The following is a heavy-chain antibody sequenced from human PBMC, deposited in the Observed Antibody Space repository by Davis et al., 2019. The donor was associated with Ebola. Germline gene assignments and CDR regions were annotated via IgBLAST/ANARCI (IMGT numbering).Heavy chain of an antibody. Sequence: GGSLRLSCAASGFTFSSYSMNWVRQAPGKGLEWVSYISSSSSTIYYADSVKGRFTISRDNAKNSLYLQMNSLRAEDTAVYYCARASGYSGYDFSPSDYWGQGTLVTVSS. CDR1: GFTFSSYS. V-gene: IGHV3-48*04. D-gene: IGHD5-12*01. CDR3: ARASGYSGYDFSPSDY. J-gene: IGHJ4*02. CDR2: ISSSSSTI.